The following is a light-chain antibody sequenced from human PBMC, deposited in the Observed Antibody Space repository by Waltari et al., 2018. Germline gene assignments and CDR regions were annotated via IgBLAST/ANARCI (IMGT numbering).Light chain of an antibody. CDR3: QPTNGFPLT. V-gene: IGKV1-12*01. CDR2: DAS. Sequence: DIQMTQSPSSGSAAGGDRITITCRASLAMSTWLAWYQQKPGKAPKLLIYDASKLKSGVPSRFSGSGSGTDFTLTISSLQPEDFATYYCQPTNGFPLTFGGGTKVEIK. CDR1: LAMSTW. J-gene: IGKJ4*01.